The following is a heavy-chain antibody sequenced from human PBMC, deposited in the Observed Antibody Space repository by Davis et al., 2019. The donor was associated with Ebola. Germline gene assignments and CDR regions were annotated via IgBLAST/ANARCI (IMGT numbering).Heavy chain of an antibody. CDR3: ARDLSV. J-gene: IGHJ6*02. CDR1: GDTFTNYA. V-gene: IGHV1-8*02. Sequence: ASVKVSCKVSGDTFTNYAITWVRQAPGQGLEWMGWISPFNGNTNYEQKFQGRVTMTRNTSISTAYMELSSLRSEDTAVYYCARDLSVWGQGTTVTVSS. CDR2: ISPFNGNT.